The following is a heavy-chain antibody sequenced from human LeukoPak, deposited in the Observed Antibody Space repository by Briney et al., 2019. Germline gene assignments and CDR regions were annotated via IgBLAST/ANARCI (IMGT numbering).Heavy chain of an antibody. CDR1: GYTFTSYD. CDR3: ARAGIAAAGTFGY. V-gene: IGHV1-8*03. D-gene: IGHD6-13*01. CDR2: MNPNSGNT. Sequence: ASVKVSCKASGYTFTSYDINWVRQATGQGLEWMGWMNPNSGNTGYAQKFQDRVTITRNTSISTAYMELSRLRSDDTAVYYCARAGIAAAGTFGYWDQGTLVTVSS. J-gene: IGHJ4*02.